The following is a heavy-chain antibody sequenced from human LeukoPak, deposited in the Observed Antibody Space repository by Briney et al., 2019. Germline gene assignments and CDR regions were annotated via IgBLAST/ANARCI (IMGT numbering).Heavy chain of an antibody. CDR3: ARLEGSSQTKGFDY. D-gene: IGHD6-13*01. V-gene: IGHV4-39*01. Sequence: PSETLSLTCTVSGGSISSSSYYWGWIRQPPGKGLEWIGSIYYSGSTYYNPSLKSRVTISVDTSKNQFSLKLSSVTAADTAVYYCARLEGSSQTKGFDYWGQGTLVTVSS. J-gene: IGHJ4*02. CDR2: IYYSGST. CDR1: GGSISSSSYY.